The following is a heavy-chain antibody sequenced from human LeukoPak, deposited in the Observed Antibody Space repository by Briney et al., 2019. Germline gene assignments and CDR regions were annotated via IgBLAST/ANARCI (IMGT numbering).Heavy chain of an antibody. CDR3: AKDLGRFGVGVSLDF. CDR1: GFTFSSYA. Sequence: GGSLRLSCAASGFTFSSYAMHWVRQAPGKGLEWVAFIRYDGSNKYYADSVKGRFTISRDNSKNTLYLQMNSLRAEDTAVYYCAKDLGRFGVGVSLDFWGLGTLVTVAS. J-gene: IGHJ4*02. D-gene: IGHD3-3*01. V-gene: IGHV3-30*02. CDR2: IRYDGSNK.